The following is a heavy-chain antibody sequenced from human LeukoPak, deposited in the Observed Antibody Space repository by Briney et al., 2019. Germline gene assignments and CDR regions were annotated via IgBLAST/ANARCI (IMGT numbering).Heavy chain of an antibody. Sequence: XXMXXXRQXXXXGLXWVSAISGSGGSTYYADSVKGRFTISRDNSKNTLYLQMNSLRAEDTAVYYCAKLTSGSGSSALFDYWGQGTLVTVSS. V-gene: IGHV3-23*01. CDR2: ISGSGGST. CDR1: XX. D-gene: IGHD3-10*01. J-gene: IGHJ4*02. CDR3: AKLTSGSGSSALFDY.